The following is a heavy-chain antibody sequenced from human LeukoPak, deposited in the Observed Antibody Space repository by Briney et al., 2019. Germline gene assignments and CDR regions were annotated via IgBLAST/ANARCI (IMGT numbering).Heavy chain of an antibody. V-gene: IGHV4-59*01. Sequence: SETLSLTCTVSGGSISGYYWNWIRQPPGEGLEWIGYIYYSGSAHYNPSLKSRVTISVDTFKSQFSLNLNSVTASDTAVYYCAWTPDTSGSFDYWGQGNLVTVSS. J-gene: IGHJ4*02. CDR3: AWTPDTSGSFDY. CDR2: IYYSGSA. D-gene: IGHD3-22*01. CDR1: GGSISGYY.